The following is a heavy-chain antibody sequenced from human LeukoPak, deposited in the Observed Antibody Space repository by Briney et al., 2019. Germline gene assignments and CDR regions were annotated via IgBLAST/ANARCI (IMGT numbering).Heavy chain of an antibody. CDR2: INPNDGDT. Sequence: ASVKVSCKASGYTFTDYYMHWVRQAPGQGIEWMGWINPNDGDTNYAQKFQGRVTMTRDTSISTAHMEVSRLRSDDTAVYYCARANFLYCSSSTCLFDYWGQGTLVTVSS. V-gene: IGHV1-2*02. J-gene: IGHJ4*02. D-gene: IGHD2-2*01. CDR3: ARANFLYCSSSTCLFDY. CDR1: GYTFTDYY.